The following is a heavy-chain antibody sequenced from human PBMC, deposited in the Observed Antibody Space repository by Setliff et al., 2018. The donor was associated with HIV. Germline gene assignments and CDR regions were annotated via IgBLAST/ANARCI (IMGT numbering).Heavy chain of an antibody. CDR1: GGTFSSYA. D-gene: IGHD3-9*01. J-gene: IGHJ3*02. V-gene: IGHV1-69*13. CDR2: IIPIYDTP. Sequence: GASVKVSCKASGGTFSSYAISWVRQAPGQGLEWMGGIIPIYDTPNHAQTLQGRVTITADESTSTAHMELSSLRSEDTAVYYCARGVRYFDWLFPDPFDAFDIWGQGAMVTVSS. CDR3: ARGVRYFDWLFPDPFDAFDI.